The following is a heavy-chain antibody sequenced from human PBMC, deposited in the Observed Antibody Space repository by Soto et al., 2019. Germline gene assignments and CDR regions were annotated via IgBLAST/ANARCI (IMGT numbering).Heavy chain of an antibody. Sequence: SETLSLTCTVSGGSISTYYWNWIRQPPGKGLEWIGYIYYSGSTNHNPSLKRRVTMSVDTPVNRFSLSLSAVTAADTAIYYCARLQRGDATSVHWGQGILVTVAS. CDR1: GGSISTYY. V-gene: IGHV4-59*08. CDR3: ARLQRGDATSVH. J-gene: IGHJ4*02. CDR2: IYYSGST. D-gene: IGHD2-21*02.